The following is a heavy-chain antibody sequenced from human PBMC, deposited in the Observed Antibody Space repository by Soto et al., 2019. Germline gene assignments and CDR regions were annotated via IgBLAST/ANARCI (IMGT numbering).Heavy chain of an antibody. CDR3: ARDQGEYSGYDWGPDYYYYMDV. D-gene: IGHD5-12*01. Sequence: GGSLRLSCAASGFTFSSYGMHWVRQAPGKGLEWVAFIWYDGSNKYYADSVKVRFTISRDNSKNTLYLQMNSLRAEDTAVYYCARDQGEYSGYDWGPDYYYYMDVWGKGTTVTVSS. CDR1: GFTFSSYG. V-gene: IGHV3-33*01. CDR2: IWYDGSNK. J-gene: IGHJ6*03.